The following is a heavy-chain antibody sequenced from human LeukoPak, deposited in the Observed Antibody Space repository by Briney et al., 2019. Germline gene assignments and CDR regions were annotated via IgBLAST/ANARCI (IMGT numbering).Heavy chain of an antibody. CDR1: GFTFSSYG. CDR2: IQYDGSNK. CDR3: ARGNYYDSSGYYLFDY. D-gene: IGHD3-22*01. J-gene: IGHJ4*02. V-gene: IGHV3-30*02. Sequence: GGSLRLSCAASGFTFSSYGLNWVRQAPGKGLEWVAFIQYDGSNKYYADSVKGRFTISRDNSKNTLYLQMNSLRAEDTAVYYCARGNYYDSSGYYLFDYWGQGTLVTVSS.